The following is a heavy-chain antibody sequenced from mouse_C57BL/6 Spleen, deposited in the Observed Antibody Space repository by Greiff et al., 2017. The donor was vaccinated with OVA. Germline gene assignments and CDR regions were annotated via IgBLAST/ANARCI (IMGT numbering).Heavy chain of an antibody. CDR3: ASYDYLYYFDY. CDR1: GYTFTDYY. J-gene: IGHJ2*01. CDR2: INPNNGGT. Sequence: VQLHQSGPELVKPGASVKISCKASGYTFTDYYMNWVKQSHGKSLEWIGDINPNNGGTSYNQKFKGKATLTVDKSSSTAYMELRSLTSEDSAVYYCASYDYLYYFDYWGQGTTLTVSS. V-gene: IGHV1-26*01. D-gene: IGHD2-4*01.